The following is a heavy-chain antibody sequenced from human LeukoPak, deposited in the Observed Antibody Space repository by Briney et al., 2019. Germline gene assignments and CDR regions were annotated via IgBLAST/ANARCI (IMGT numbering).Heavy chain of an antibody. CDR2: INSDGSST. Sequence: PGGSLRLSCAASGFTFSSYWMHWVRQAPGKGLVWVSRINSDGSSTSYADSVKGRFTISRDNAKNTLYLQMNSLGAEDTAVYYCARDRGAAMHYYYYYMDVWGKGTTVTVSS. V-gene: IGHV3-74*01. CDR3: ARDRGAAMHYYYYYMDV. CDR1: GFTFSSYW. D-gene: IGHD2-2*01. J-gene: IGHJ6*03.